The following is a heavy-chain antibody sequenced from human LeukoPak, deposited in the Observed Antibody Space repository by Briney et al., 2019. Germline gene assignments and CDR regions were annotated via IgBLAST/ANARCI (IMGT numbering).Heavy chain of an antibody. J-gene: IGHJ1*01. Sequence: GASVKVSCKASGYTFTGYYMHWVRQAPGQGLEWMGWINPNSGVTKYAQKFQGRVTMTSDTSISTAYMELSRLRSDDTALYYCARGTYYDGSAYSGVRLFDGWGQGTLITVSS. D-gene: IGHD3-22*01. CDR2: INPNSGVT. V-gene: IGHV1-2*02. CDR3: ARGTYYDGSAYSGVRLFDG. CDR1: GYTFTGYY.